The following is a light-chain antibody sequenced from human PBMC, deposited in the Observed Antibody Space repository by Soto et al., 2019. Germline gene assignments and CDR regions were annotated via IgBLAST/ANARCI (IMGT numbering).Light chain of an antibody. J-gene: IGKJ5*01. V-gene: IGKV1-33*01. CDR3: QQYDNLPIT. CDR2: DAS. CDR1: QDISND. Sequence: DIQMTQSPSSLSASVGDRVTITCQASQDISNDLNWYQQKPGKAPKLLIYDASNLETGVPSRFSGSGSGTDFTFTISSLQPEDIATYYCQQYDNLPITFGQGTLLEIK.